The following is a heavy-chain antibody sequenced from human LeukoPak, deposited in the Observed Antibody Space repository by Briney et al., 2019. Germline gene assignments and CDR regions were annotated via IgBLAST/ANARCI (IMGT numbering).Heavy chain of an antibody. Sequence: GGSLRLSCAASGFTFSNYGMRWVRQAPGKGLEWVSSISTRSSYIYHADSVKGRFTISRDNAKNSLFLQMNSLRAEDTAVYFCVKSTRAVMAMMDVWGKGTTVTVSS. V-gene: IGHV3-21*01. CDR3: VKSTRAVMAMMDV. CDR1: GFTFSNYG. J-gene: IGHJ6*04. CDR2: ISTRSSYI. D-gene: IGHD3-16*01.